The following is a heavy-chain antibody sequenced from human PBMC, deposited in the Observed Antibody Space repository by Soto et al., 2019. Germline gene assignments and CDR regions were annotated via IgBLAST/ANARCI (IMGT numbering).Heavy chain of an antibody. J-gene: IGHJ5*02. CDR2: IDFNGNT. D-gene: IGHD6-6*01. V-gene: IGHV4-39*01. CDR1: GGSLKNRLHY. CDR3: ARHNSQTYASSSWAS. Sequence: PSETLSLTCNVAGGSLKNRLHYWGWIRQPPGKGLEWIGTIDFNGNTRYHPSLRSRVTVFAESNKNQFSLRLASVTAADTSVYYCARHNSQTYASSSWASWGLGVLVPVSS.